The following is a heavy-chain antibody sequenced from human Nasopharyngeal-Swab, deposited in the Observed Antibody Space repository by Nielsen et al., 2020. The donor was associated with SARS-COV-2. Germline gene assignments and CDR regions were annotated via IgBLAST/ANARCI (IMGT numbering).Heavy chain of an antibody. CDR2: IYHRGST. CDR3: AREGILWFGEEMWLFFDY. J-gene: IGHJ4*02. D-gene: IGHD3-10*01. Sequence: RQAPGKGLEWIGYIYHRGSTYYNPSLKSRVTISVDRSKNQFSLKLSSVTAADTAVYYCAREGILWFGEEMWLFFDYWGQGTLVTVSS. V-gene: IGHV4-30-2*01.